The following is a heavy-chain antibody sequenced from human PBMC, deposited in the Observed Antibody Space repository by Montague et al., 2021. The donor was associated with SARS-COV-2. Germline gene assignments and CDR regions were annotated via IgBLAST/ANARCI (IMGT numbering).Heavy chain of an antibody. J-gene: IGHJ6*02. CDR3: ARGARSSWYTYGMDV. V-gene: IGHV4-34*01. Sequence: ETLSLTCAVYGGSFRGDYWSWIRQPPGKGLEWIGEIIHGGGTTYNPTLRSRATISVDTSQNEFSLKLNSVTAADTAVYFCARGARSSWYTYGMDVWGQGTTVTVSS. CDR1: GGSFRGDY. CDR2: IIHGGGT. D-gene: IGHD6-13*01.